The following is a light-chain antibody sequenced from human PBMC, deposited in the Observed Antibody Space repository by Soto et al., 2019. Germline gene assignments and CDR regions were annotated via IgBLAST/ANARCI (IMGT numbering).Light chain of an antibody. Sequence: EKVMTQSPATLSVSPGERATLSFRASQSVNSNLAWYQQKPGQAPRLLIYGASTRATGIPARFSGSGSGTEFTLTISSLQSEDIAVYYCQQYNDWPPWTFGQGTKVDIK. CDR2: GAS. J-gene: IGKJ1*01. CDR3: QQYNDWPPWT. CDR1: QSVNSN. V-gene: IGKV3-15*01.